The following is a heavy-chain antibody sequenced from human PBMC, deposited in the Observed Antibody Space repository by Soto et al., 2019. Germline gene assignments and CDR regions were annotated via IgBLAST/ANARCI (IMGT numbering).Heavy chain of an antibody. CDR3: ARGDYGDYHYYYYYYMDV. CDR1: GGSISSYY. J-gene: IGHJ6*03. Sequence: SETLSLTCTVSGGSISSYYWSWIRQPPGKGLEWIGYIYYSGSTNYNPSLKSRVTISVDTSKNQFSLKLSSVTAADTAVYYCARGDYGDYHYYYYYYMDVWGKGTPVTVSS. D-gene: IGHD4-17*01. CDR2: IYYSGST. V-gene: IGHV4-59*01.